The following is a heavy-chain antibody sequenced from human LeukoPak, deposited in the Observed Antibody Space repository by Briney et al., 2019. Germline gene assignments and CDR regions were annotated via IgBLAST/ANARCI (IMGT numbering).Heavy chain of an antibody. Sequence: SGGSLRLSCAASGFTFSSYWMNWVRQAPGKGLEWVANIKQDGSEKYYVDSVKGRFTISRDNAKNSLYLQMNSLRAEDTAVYYCAREGGWLPIIQRPFDYWGQGTLVTVSS. CDR1: GFTFSSYW. J-gene: IGHJ4*02. CDR2: IKQDGSEK. V-gene: IGHV3-7*03. CDR3: AREGGWLPIIQRPFDY. D-gene: IGHD5-12*01.